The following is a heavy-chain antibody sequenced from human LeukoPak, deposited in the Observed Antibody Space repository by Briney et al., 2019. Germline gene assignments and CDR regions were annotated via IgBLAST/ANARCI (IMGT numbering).Heavy chain of an antibody. V-gene: IGHV4-39*07. CDR2: IYYSGST. CDR1: GGSISSNNDY. D-gene: IGHD3-9*01. J-gene: IGHJ4*02. CDR3: ARSYYDILTGYSGFDY. Sequence: PSETLSLTCTVSGGSISSNNDYWGWIRQPPGKGLEWIGSIYYSGSTYYNPSLKSRVTISVDTSKNQFSLKLSSVTAADTAVYYCARSYYDILTGYSGFDYWGQGTLVTVSS.